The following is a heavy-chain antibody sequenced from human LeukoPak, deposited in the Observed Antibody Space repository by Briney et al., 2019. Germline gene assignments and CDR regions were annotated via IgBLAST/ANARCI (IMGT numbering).Heavy chain of an antibody. CDR2: ISGSGVST. J-gene: IGHJ4*02. V-gene: IGHV3-23*01. D-gene: IGHD2-2*01. Sequence: GGSLRLSCAASGFTFSSDSMTWVRQAPGKGLEWVLTISGSGVSTFYADPVKGRFTISRDNSKNTLYLHMNSLSAEDTAIYYCAKDSFSSRWGQGTLVTVSS. CDR1: GFTFSSDS. CDR3: AKDSFSSR.